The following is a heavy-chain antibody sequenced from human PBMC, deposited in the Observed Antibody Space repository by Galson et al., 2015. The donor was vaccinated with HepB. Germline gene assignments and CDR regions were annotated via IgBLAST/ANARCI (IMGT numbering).Heavy chain of an antibody. Sequence: PALVKPTQTLTLTCSFSGFSLTARGMGVAWIRQPPGEALEWLAVVYWDDDKRFNSSLQNRLSITWDTSKNQVVLTLANMDPLYTATYYCGRYWHHFDYWGHGTLVTVSS. V-gene: IGHV2-5*02. CDR2: VYWDDDK. CDR1: GFSLTARGMG. D-gene: IGHD2-8*02. J-gene: IGHJ4*01. CDR3: GRYWHHFDY.